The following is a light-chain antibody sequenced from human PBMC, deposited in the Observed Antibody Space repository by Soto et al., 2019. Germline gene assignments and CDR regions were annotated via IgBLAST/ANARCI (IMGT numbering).Light chain of an antibody. CDR2: YAY. Sequence: ETLMTQSPEILSVSPGEIATLSCRASQSISSNLAWYQNKPVQAPRLILYYAYTTASGVPARFTGIGSGTAVSLSISSLQFEDFAVYYCQQYNNWPLYTVGQGTQLESK. V-gene: IGKV3-15*01. CDR1: QSISSN. J-gene: IGKJ2*01. CDR3: QQYNNWPLYT.